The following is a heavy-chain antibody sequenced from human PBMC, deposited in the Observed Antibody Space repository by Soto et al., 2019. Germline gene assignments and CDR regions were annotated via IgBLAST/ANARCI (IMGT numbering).Heavy chain of an antibody. CDR3: ARLDGYYHYMDV. J-gene: IGHJ6*03. CDR1: GGTFSSYA. D-gene: IGHD6-13*01. Sequence: SVKVSCKASGGTFSSYAISWVRQAPGQGLEWMGGIIPIFGTANYAQKFQGRVTITADESTSTAYMELSSLRSEDTAVYYCARLDGYYHYMDVWGKGTTVTVSS. V-gene: IGHV1-69*13. CDR2: IIPIFGTA.